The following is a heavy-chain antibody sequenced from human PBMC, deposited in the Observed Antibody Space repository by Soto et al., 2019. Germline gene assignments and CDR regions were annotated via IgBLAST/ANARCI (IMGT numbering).Heavy chain of an antibody. D-gene: IGHD3-10*01. CDR3: VRGSKDAYPGSRIFDF. CDR2: ITDTGGDA. V-gene: IGHV3-23*01. CDR1: GLTCGSGA. Sequence: EVQLLESGGDLIQPGGSLRLSCVASGLTCGSGAMSWVRQSPGEGLEWVSTITDTGGDAKYADSVRGRFAISRDKSKNTLYLQMRAPRAEDSAIYFCVRGSKDAYPGSRIFDFWGRGTLVTVSS. J-gene: IGHJ4*02.